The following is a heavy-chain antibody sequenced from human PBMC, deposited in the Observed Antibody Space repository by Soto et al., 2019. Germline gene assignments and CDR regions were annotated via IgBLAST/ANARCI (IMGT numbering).Heavy chain of an antibody. Sequence: GGSLRLSCAASGFTFSSYWMSWVRQAPGKGLEWVANIKQDGSEKYYVDSVKGRFTISRDNAKNSLYLQMNSLRAEDTAVYYCARVLSNGDYLSAPLDYWGQGTLVTVSS. CDR3: ARVLSNGDYLSAPLDY. CDR1: GFTFSSYW. D-gene: IGHD4-17*01. CDR2: IKQDGSEK. J-gene: IGHJ4*02. V-gene: IGHV3-7*01.